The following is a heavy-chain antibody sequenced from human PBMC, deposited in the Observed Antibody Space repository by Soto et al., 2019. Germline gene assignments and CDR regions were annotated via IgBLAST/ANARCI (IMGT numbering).Heavy chain of an antibody. Sequence: ASVKVSCKASGGTFSSYAISWVRQAPGQGLEWMGGFIPLFGTAKNAQKFQGRVTITADKSTSTGYMELSSLRSEDTAVYYCATDRSSSWPPFFAYWGKGTLVTVS. V-gene: IGHV1-69*06. D-gene: IGHD6-13*01. CDR2: FIPLFGTA. CDR3: ATDRSSSWPPFFAY. J-gene: IGHJ4*02. CDR1: GGTFSSYA.